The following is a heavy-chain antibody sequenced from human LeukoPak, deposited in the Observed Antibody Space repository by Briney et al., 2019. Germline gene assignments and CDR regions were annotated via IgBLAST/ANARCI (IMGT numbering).Heavy chain of an antibody. J-gene: IGHJ3*02. CDR1: GFTFSSYW. CDR2: INSDGSST. D-gene: IGHD6-19*01. V-gene: IGHV3-74*01. CDR3: ARECSGWENHDAFDI. Sequence: GGSLRLSCAASGFTFSSYWMHWVRQAPGKGLVWVSRINSDGSSTSYADSVKGRFTISRDNAKNSLYLQMNSLRAEDTAVYYCARECSGWENHDAFDIWGQGTMVTVSS.